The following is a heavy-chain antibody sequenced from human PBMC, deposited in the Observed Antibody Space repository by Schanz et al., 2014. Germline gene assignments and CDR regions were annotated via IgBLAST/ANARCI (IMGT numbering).Heavy chain of an antibody. CDR2: INPSGGST. Sequence: QVQLVQSGAEVKKPGASVKVSCKASGYSFTGYFMHWVRQAPGQGLEWMGRINPSGGSTDYAQKFQGRVTMTRDTSTSTVYMELSSLRSEDTAVYYCARDRVYSYGLPADYWGQGTLVTVSS. J-gene: IGHJ4*02. CDR3: ARDRVYSYGLPADY. V-gene: IGHV1-46*01. CDR1: GYSFTGYF. D-gene: IGHD5-18*01.